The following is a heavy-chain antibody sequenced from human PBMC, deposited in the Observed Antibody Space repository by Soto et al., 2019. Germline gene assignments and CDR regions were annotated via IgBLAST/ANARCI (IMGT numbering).Heavy chain of an antibody. CDR1: GFTFSSYP. D-gene: IGHD1-20*01. V-gene: IGHV3-30-3*01. Sequence: GGSLRLSCEASGFTFSSYPMHWVRQAPGKGLEWVTVISYDGGNQYYADSVKGRFTISRDNSKDTLYLQMHSLRSDDTAVYFCARGPITQTSFIDHWGQGTLVTVSS. CDR3: ARGPITQTSFIDH. J-gene: IGHJ4*02. CDR2: ISYDGGNQ.